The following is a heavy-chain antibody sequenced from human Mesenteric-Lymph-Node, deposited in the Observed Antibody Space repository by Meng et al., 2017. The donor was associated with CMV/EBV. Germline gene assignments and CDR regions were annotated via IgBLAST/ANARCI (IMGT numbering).Heavy chain of an antibody. Sequence: SETLSLTCTVSGGSINNYYWSWIRQSPGKGLEWIGYIYYSGSANYNPSLKSRVTMSVETSKNQLSLKLSSVTAADTAIYYCARDEPPYYWGQGTLVTVSS. D-gene: IGHD1-14*01. CDR3: ARDEPPYY. CDR2: IYYSGSA. J-gene: IGHJ4*02. V-gene: IGHV4-59*01. CDR1: GGSINNYY.